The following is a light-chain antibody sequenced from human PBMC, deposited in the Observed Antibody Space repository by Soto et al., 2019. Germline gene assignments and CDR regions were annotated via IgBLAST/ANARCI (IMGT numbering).Light chain of an antibody. Sequence: AIQLTQSPTSLSASVGDSVTITCRASQGISSALAWFQQTPGKTPKLLFYDASTLESGVPSRFSGSGSGTDFALTISSLQPEDFATYYCQQFNSYPHSFGQGTKLEIK. J-gene: IGKJ2*01. CDR3: QQFNSYPHS. CDR2: DAS. CDR1: QGISSA. V-gene: IGKV1-13*02.